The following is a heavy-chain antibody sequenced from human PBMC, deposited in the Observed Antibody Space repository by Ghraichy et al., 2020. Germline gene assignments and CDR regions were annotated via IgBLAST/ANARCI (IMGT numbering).Heavy chain of an antibody. CDR1: GGSISSYY. J-gene: IGHJ3*02. D-gene: IGHD3-3*01. CDR3: ARARRSPFWSGYPHDAFDI. CDR2: IYYSGST. V-gene: IGHV4-59*01. Sequence: SETLSLTCTVSGGSISSYYWSWIRQPPGKGLEWIGYIYYSGSTNYNPSLKSRVTISVDTSKNQFSLKLSSVTAADTAVYYCARARRSPFWSGYPHDAFDIWGQGTMVTVSS.